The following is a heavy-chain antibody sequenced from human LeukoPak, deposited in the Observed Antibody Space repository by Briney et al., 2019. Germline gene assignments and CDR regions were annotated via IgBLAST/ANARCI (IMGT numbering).Heavy chain of an antibody. D-gene: IGHD3-3*01. V-gene: IGHV3-7*05. CDR1: GFTFSRFW. J-gene: IGHJ3*02. Sequence: GGSLRLTCAASGFTFSRFWMNWVRQAPGRGLEWVANIDQSGGRNNYVDSVKGRFTISRDNAKNSLFLEMSSLRADDTAVYFCARDVGGGTFDIWGQGTTVTVSS. CDR2: IDQSGGRN. CDR3: ARDVGGGTFDI.